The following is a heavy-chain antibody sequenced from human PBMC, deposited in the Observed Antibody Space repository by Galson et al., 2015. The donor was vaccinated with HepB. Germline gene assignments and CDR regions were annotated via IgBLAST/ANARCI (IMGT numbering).Heavy chain of an antibody. CDR3: ARIRTKQPNSAFDI. CDR2: IDWDDDK. Sequence: PALVKPTQTLTLTCTFSGFSLSTSGVCVSWIRQPPGKALEWLARIDWDDDKYYSTSLKTRLTISKDTSKNQVVLTMTNMDPVDTATYYCARIRTKQPNSAFDIWGQGTMVTVSS. V-gene: IGHV2-70*11. CDR1: GFSLSTSGVC. D-gene: IGHD6-13*01. J-gene: IGHJ3*02.